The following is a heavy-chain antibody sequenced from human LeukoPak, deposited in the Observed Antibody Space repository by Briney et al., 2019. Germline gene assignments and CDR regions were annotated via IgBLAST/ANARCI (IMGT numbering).Heavy chain of an antibody. V-gene: IGHV1-69*13. CDR2: IIPIFGTA. Sequence: GASVKVSCKASGGTFSSYAISWVRQAPGQGLEWMGGIIPIFGTANYAQKFQGRVTITADESTSTAYMELSSLRSEDTAVYYCARGLYYYGSGSYYPYYMDVWGKGTTVTISS. J-gene: IGHJ6*03. CDR1: GGTFSSYA. D-gene: IGHD3-10*01. CDR3: ARGLYYYGSGSYYPYYMDV.